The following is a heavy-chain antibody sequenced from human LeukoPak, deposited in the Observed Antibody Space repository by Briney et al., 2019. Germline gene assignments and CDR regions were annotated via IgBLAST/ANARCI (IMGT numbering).Heavy chain of an antibody. CDR1: GFTFSGSI. CDR2: IRSRADFYAT. CDR3: TTFYGGTVGYDY. V-gene: IGHV3-73*01. D-gene: IGHD4-23*01. J-gene: IGHJ4*02. Sequence: PGGSLRLSCAASGFTFSGSIIHWVRQASGKGLEWVGRIRSRADFYATAYAASVKGRFTISRDDSKNTAYLQMNSLKTEDTAVYYCTTFYGGTVGYDYWGQGTLVTVSS.